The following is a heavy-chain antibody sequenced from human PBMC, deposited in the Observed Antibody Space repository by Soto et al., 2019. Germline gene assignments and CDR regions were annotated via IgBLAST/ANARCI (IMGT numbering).Heavy chain of an antibody. CDR1: GFTFSTYS. D-gene: IGHD6-19*01. CDR2: ITSSSTYI. J-gene: IGHJ4*02. V-gene: IGHV3-21*01. CDR3: ARDKAVAGILYYFDC. Sequence: EVQLVESGGGLVKPGGSLRLSCAASGFTFSTYSMNWVRQAPGKGLEWVSSITSSSTYIYYADSVKGRFTIPRDNAKNSLYLQMNSLRAEDTAVYYCARDKAVAGILYYFDCWGQGTLVTVSS.